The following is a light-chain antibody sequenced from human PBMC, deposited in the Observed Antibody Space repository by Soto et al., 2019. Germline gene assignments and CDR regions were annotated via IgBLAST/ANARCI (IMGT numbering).Light chain of an antibody. J-gene: IGLJ1*01. CDR3: CSYGGSFPYV. CDR2: DVT. Sequence: LTQPPSVSGSPGQSVTISCTGTSSDVGGYDYVSWYQQHPGKAPKLLIYDVTKRPSGVPDRFSGSKSGNTASLTISGLQAEDEADFYCCSYGGSFPYVFGTGTKV. V-gene: IGLV2-11*01. CDR1: SSDVGGYDY.